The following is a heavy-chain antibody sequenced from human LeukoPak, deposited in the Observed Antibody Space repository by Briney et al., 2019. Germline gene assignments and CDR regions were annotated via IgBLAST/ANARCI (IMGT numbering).Heavy chain of an antibody. V-gene: IGHV4-61*02. J-gene: IGHJ4*02. CDR2: IYTSGST. D-gene: IGHD3-3*02. Sequence: SETLSLTCTVSGGSISSSSYYWSWIRQPAGKGLEWIGRIYTSGSTNYSPSLESRVTISIDTSKNQVSLDLNSVTAADTAVYYCARGFETISFDYWGQGALVTVSS. CDR3: ARGFETISFDY. CDR1: GGSISSSSYY.